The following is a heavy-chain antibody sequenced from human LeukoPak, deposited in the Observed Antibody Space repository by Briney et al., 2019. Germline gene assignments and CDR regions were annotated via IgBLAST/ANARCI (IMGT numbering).Heavy chain of an antibody. CDR2: IYTSGST. CDR3: ARAYSSSSGFQWYFDL. CDR1: GGSISSGSYY. D-gene: IGHD6-6*01. J-gene: IGHJ2*01. V-gene: IGHV4-61*02. Sequence: PSETLSLTCTVSGGSISSGSYYWSCIRQPAGKGLECIGRIYTSGSTNYNPSLKSRVTISVDTSKNQFSLKLSSVTAADTAVYYCARAYSSSSGFQWYFDLWGRGTLVTVSS.